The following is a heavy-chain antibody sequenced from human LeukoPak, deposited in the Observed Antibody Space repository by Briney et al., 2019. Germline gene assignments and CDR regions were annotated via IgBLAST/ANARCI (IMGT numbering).Heavy chain of an antibody. Sequence: PGGSLRLSCAASGFTFSSYSMNWVRQAPGKGLEWVSSISSSSSYIYYADSVKGRFTISRDNAKNSLYLQMNSLRAEDTAVYYCARVKTPGFWSGRYFDCWGQGTLVTVSS. V-gene: IGHV3-21*01. D-gene: IGHD3-3*01. CDR2: ISSSSSYI. CDR1: GFTFSSYS. J-gene: IGHJ4*02. CDR3: ARVKTPGFWSGRYFDC.